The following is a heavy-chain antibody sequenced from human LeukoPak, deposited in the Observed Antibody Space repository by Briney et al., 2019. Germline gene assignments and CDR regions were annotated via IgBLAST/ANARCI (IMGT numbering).Heavy chain of an antibody. CDR2: ITGDGTTT. CDR1: GLTFSSYG. Sequence: GGSLRLTCEASGLTFSSYGMSWVRQAPGKGLQWVSAITGDGTTTYYADSVKGRFTISRDNSKNMLYLQMSSLRAEDTAVYYCAKMQGYFDYWGQGTLVPVSS. V-gene: IGHV3-23*01. CDR3: AKMQGYFDY. J-gene: IGHJ4*02.